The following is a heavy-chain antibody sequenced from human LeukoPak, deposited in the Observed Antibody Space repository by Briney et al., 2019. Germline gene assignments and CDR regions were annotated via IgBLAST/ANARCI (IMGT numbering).Heavy chain of an antibody. D-gene: IGHD6-19*01. Sequence: GKSLRLSCAASGFTFSRYGMHWVRQAPGRGLEWVAVIWSDGTNKYYADSVKGRFTISRDNSKNTLYPQMNSLRAEDTAVYYCARGGHSSGWYLPYNWFDPWGQGTLVTVSS. J-gene: IGHJ5*02. CDR3: ARGGHSSGWYLPYNWFDP. CDR1: GFTFSRYG. V-gene: IGHV3-33*01. CDR2: IWSDGTNK.